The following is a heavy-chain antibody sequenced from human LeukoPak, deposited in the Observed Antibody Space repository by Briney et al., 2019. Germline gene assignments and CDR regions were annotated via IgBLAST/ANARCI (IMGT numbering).Heavy chain of an antibody. CDR2: IMQDGSET. CDR3: AREFGSGSYRPYYFDY. J-gene: IGHJ4*02. D-gene: IGHD3-10*01. CDR1: GFTFSDYW. Sequence: GGSLRLSCAASGFTFSDYWMSWVRQAPGKGLEWVANIMQDGSETYYVDSVKGRFTISRDNAKKSLYLQMNSLRAEDTAVYYCAREFGSGSYRPYYFDYWGQGTLVTVSS. V-gene: IGHV3-7*01.